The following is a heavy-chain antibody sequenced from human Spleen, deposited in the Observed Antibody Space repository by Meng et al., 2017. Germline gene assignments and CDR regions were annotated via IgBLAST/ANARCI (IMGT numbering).Heavy chain of an antibody. V-gene: IGHV3-11*04. Sequence: GESLKISCAASGFTFTDYYMSWIRQAPGKGLEWVSYVSSSDSDIYYADSVKGRFTISRDNTKNSLYLQMNSLRADDMAVYYCVSYYGGTGYYYYFDHWGQGTLVTVSS. CDR2: VSSSDSDI. CDR3: VSYYGGTGYYYYFDH. D-gene: IGHD3-22*01. CDR1: GFTFTDYY. J-gene: IGHJ4*02.